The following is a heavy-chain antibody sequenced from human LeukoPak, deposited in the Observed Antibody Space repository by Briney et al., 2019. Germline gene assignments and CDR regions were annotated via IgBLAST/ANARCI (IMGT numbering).Heavy chain of an antibody. CDR3: ARPSSSSQNV. CDR1: GYTFTSYD. D-gene: IGHD6-13*01. V-gene: IGHV1-69*04. J-gene: IGHJ4*02. Sequence: SVKVSCKASGYTFTSYDINWVRQATGQGLEWMGRIIPILGIANYAQKFQGRVTITADKSTSTAYMELSSLRSEDTAVYYCARPSSSSQNVWGQGTLVTVSS. CDR2: IIPILGIA.